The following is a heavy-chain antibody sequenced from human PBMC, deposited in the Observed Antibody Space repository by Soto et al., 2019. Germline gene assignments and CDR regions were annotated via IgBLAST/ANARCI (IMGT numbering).Heavy chain of an antibody. D-gene: IGHD2-2*01. J-gene: IGHJ5*02. CDR3: AKGGAQLLHYNWFDP. Sequence: EVQLLESGGGLVQPGGSLRLSCAASGFTFSSYAMSWVRQAPGKGLEWVSAISGSGGSTYYEDSVKGRFTISRDNSKNTLYLQMNSLRAEDTAVYYCAKGGAQLLHYNWFDPWGQGTLVTVSS. CDR1: GFTFSSYA. V-gene: IGHV3-23*01. CDR2: ISGSGGST.